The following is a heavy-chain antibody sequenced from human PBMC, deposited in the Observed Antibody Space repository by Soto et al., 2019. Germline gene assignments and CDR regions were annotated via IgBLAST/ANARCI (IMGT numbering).Heavy chain of an antibody. Sequence: GASVKVSCKGSGYRFTTYGINWVRQAPGQGLEWVGWFNPDNQNTNYAQKFQDRVSLTTDSSTNTAYMELRDLRSDDTAVYYCARVRFGDPFDFWGQGSLVTVSS. D-gene: IGHD3-16*01. CDR3: ARVRFGDPFDF. CDR1: GYRFTTYG. CDR2: FNPDNQNT. J-gene: IGHJ4*02. V-gene: IGHV1-18*01.